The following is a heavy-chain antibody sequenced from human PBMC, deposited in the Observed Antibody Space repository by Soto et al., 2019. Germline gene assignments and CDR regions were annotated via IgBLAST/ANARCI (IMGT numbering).Heavy chain of an antibody. CDR2: ISWDGDK. CDR3: AHRATMTIFGLVIDNGIWFDP. J-gene: IGHJ5*02. Sequence: QINLIESGPTLVKPTQTLTLTCTFSGFSLSTSGAAVGWVRQPPGRALEWLALISWDGDKGYNPSLGNRLTITKDTSMNQVVITLTNDEPADTATYYCAHRATMTIFGLVIDNGIWFDPWGQGTRVIVSS. D-gene: IGHD3-3*01. V-gene: IGHV2-5*02. CDR1: GFSLSTSGAA.